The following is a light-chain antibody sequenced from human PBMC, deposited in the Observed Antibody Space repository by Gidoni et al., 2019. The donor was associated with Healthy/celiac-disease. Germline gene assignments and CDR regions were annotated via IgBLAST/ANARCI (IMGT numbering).Light chain of an antibody. V-gene: IGKV3-15*01. CDR3: QQYNNWPPWT. CDR1: QSISSN. J-gene: IGKJ1*01. Sequence: EIVMRQSPATRSVSPGERATLSCRASQSISSNLAWYQQKPGQAPRLLIYGASTRATGIPARFSGSGSGTEFTLTISSLQSEDFSVYYCQQYNNWPPWTFGQGTKVEI. CDR2: GAS.